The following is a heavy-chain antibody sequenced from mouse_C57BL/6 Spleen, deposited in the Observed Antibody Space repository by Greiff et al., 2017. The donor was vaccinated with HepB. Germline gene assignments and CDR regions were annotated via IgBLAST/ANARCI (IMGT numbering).Heavy chain of an antibody. J-gene: IGHJ2*01. CDR1: GYTFTDYE. CDR2: IDPETGGT. D-gene: IGHD1-1*01. V-gene: IGHV1-15*01. CDR3: TREAITPGFDY. Sequence: VQLQQSGAELVRPGASVTLSCKASGYTFTDYEMHWVKQTPVHGLEWIGAIDPETGGTAYNQKFKGKAILTADKSSSTAYMELRSLTSEDSAVYYCTREAITPGFDYWGQGTTLTVSS.